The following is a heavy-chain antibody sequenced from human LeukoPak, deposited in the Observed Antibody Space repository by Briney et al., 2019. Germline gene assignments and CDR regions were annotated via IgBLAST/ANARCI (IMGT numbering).Heavy chain of an antibody. CDR3: ARDFRYCSGGSCNECGY. CDR2: IKQDGNEK. J-gene: IGHJ4*02. Sequence: GGSLRLSCAASGFTFSSYWMSWVRQAPGKGLEWVANIKQDGNEKYYVDSVKGRFTISRDNAKNSLYLQMNSLRAEDTAVYYCARDFRYCSGGSCNECGYWGQGTLVTVSS. V-gene: IGHV3-7*01. D-gene: IGHD2-15*01. CDR1: GFTFSSYW.